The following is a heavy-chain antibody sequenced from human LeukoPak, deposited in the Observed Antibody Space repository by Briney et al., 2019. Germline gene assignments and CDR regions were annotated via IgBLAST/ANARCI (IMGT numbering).Heavy chain of an antibody. V-gene: IGHV3-23*01. Sequence: GGSLRLSCAASGFTFSSYAMSWVRQAPGKGLEWVSAISGSGGSTYYADSVKGRFTISRDNSKNTLYLQMNSLRAEDTAVYYCANYCSSTSCYALDYFDYWGQGTLVTVSS. D-gene: IGHD2-2*01. CDR1: GFTFSSYA. CDR2: ISGSGGST. J-gene: IGHJ4*02. CDR3: ANYCSSTSCYALDYFDY.